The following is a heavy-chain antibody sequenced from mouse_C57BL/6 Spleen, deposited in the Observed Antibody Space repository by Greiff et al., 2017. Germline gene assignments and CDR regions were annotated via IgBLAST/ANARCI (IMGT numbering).Heavy chain of an antibody. D-gene: IGHD2-3*01. Sequence: VKLQQSGAELVRPGASVTLSCKASGYTFTDYEMHWVKQTPVHGLEWIGAIDPETGGTAYNQKFKGKAILTADKSSSTAYMELRSLTSEDSAVYYCTRDDGYFFAYWGQGTLVTVSA. CDR1: GYTFTDYE. CDR2: IDPETGGT. J-gene: IGHJ3*01. CDR3: TRDDGYFFAY. V-gene: IGHV1-15*01.